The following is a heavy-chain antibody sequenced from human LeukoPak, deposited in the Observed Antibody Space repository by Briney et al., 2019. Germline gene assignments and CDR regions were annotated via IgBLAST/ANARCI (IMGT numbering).Heavy chain of an antibody. V-gene: IGHV3-33*01. CDR3: ARGPYYYYYGMDV. CDR2: IWYDGSNK. J-gene: IGHJ6*02. CDR1: RFTFSSYG. Sequence: GGSLRLSCAASRFTFSSYGMPWVRQAPGKGLEWVADIWYDGSNKYYADSVKGRFTISRDNSKNTLYLQMNSLRAEDTAVYYCARGPYYYYYGMDVWGQGTTVTVSS.